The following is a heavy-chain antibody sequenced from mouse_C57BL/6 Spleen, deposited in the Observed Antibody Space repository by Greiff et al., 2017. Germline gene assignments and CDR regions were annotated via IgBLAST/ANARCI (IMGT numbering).Heavy chain of an antibody. Sequence: EVKLQESGGDLVKPGGSLKLSCAASGFTFSSYGMSWVRQTPDKRLEWVATISSGGSYTYYPDSVKGRFTISRDNAKNTLYLQMSSLKSEDTAMYYWASRTAHVEAYWGQGTLVTVSA. CDR1: GFTFSSYG. J-gene: IGHJ3*01. CDR2: ISSGGSYT. CDR3: ASRTAHVEAY. D-gene: IGHD3-2*02. V-gene: IGHV5-6*02.